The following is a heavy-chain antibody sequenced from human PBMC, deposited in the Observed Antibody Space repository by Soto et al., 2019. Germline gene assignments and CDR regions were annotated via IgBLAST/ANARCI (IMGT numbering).Heavy chain of an antibody. CDR1: GGSFSGYY. V-gene: IGHV4-34*01. CDR3: ARTRCGSSSFRPNFDN. J-gene: IGHJ4*02. Sequence: QVQLQQWGAGLSKPSETLSLTRAVYGGSFSGYYWSWLRQPPGKELEWIGEINHSGSTNYNPSLKSRVTISVETSKNQFSLRLSSVTAADTAVYYCARTRCGSSSFRPNFDNWGQGTLVTVSS. D-gene: IGHD2-2*01. CDR2: INHSGST.